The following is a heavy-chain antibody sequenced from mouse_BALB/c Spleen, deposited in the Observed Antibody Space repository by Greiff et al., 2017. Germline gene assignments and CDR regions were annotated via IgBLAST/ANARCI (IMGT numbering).Heavy chain of an antibody. CDR2: ISSGGSYT. D-gene: IGHD1-1*02. V-gene: IGHV5-9-4*01. Sequence: EVMLVESGGGLVKPGGSLKLSCAASGFTFSSYAMSWVRQSPEKRLEWVAEISSGGSYTYYPDTVTGRFTISRDNAKNTLYLEMSSLRSEDTAMYYCARDGTYGLDYWGQGTTLTVSS. CDR1: GFTFSSYA. CDR3: ARDGTYGLDY. J-gene: IGHJ2*01.